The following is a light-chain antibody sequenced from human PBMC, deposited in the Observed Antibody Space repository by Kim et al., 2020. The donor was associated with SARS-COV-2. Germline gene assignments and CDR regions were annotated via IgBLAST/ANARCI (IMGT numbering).Light chain of an antibody. V-gene: IGLV6-57*03. Sequence: KPVNSSCTRSSGSIASNNVQWYQQRPGSAPTTVIYEDNQRPSGVPDRFSGSIDSSSNSASLTISGLKTEDEADYYCQSYDSSNHVVFGGGTQLTVL. CDR1: SGSIASNN. CDR3: QSYDSSNHVV. J-gene: IGLJ2*01. CDR2: EDN.